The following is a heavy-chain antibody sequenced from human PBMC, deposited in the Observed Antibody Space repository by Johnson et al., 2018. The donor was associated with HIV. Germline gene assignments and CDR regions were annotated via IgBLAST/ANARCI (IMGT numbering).Heavy chain of an antibody. J-gene: IGHJ3*02. Sequence: EVQLVESGGGLVQPGGSLRLSCGASGFSVSRNHMNWVRQVPGKGLEWVSVIYSSGSTYYPDSVKGRSTISRDNSNNTLYLHMNSLRAEDTAVYYCAKAYSAVVGDAFDIWGQGTMVTVSS. CDR2: IYSSGST. D-gene: IGHD3-22*01. CDR1: GFSVSRNH. V-gene: IGHV3-66*02. CDR3: AKAYSAVVGDAFDI.